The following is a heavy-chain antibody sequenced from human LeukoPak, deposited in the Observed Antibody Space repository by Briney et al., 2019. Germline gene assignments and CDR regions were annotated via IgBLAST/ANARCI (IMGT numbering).Heavy chain of an antibody. D-gene: IGHD3-10*01. V-gene: IGHV3-48*01. CDR2: ISSSSSTI. Sequence: PGGSLRLSCAASGFTFSSYSMNWVRQAPGKGLEWVSYISSSSSTIYYADSVKGRFTISRDNSKNTLYLQMNSLRAEDTAVYYCARDLTMVRGVTIDYWGQGTLVTVSS. CDR3: ARDLTMVRGVTIDY. J-gene: IGHJ4*02. CDR1: GFTFSSYS.